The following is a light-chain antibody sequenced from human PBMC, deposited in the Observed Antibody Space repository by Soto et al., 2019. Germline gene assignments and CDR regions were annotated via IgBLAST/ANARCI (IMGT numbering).Light chain of an antibody. CDR1: QGIGDT. CDR2: DTS. CDR3: QQPPHCPLT. V-gene: IGKV3-15*01. Sequence: RGQSRATLAVGGGEVATLXXRASQGIGDTLAWYQHKPGQTPRXLIYDTSTRATGVPTRFSGSRAEDELPLTITGLQSEDFAVYYRQQPPHCPLTFGQGTPLENK. J-gene: IGKJ5*01.